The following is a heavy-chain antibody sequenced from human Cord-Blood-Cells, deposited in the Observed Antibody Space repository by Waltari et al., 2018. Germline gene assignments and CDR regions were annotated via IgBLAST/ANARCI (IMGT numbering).Heavy chain of an antibody. CDR2: IYTSGST. D-gene: IGHD6-13*01. CDR1: GGSIRSYY. J-gene: IGHJ4*02. CDR3: ARDYSSSWYDY. Sequence: QVQLQESGPGLVKPSETLSLTCPVSGGSIRSYYRRRIRQPAGKGREWIGRIYTSGSTNYNPSLKSRVTMSVDTSKNQFSLKLSSVTAADTAVYYCARDYSSSWYDYWGQGTLVTVSS. V-gene: IGHV4-4*07.